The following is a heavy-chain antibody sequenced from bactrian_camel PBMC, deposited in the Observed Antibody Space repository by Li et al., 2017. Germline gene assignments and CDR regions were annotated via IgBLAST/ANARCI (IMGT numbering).Heavy chain of an antibody. V-gene: IGHV3S25*01. J-gene: IGHJ6*01. CDR2: IARGGGTT. Sequence: VQLVESGGGWVQPGGSLRLSCAASGFTFSRYWMYWVRQAPGKGLKWVSTIARGGGTTYYVDSVKGRFTISRDNAQNTVYLQMNSLKLEDTAVYYCVRAQDAYNEFDFGPIYSFGYWGQGTQVTVS. D-gene: IGHD2*01. CDR3: VRAQDAYNEFDFGPIYSFGY. CDR1: GFTFSRYW.